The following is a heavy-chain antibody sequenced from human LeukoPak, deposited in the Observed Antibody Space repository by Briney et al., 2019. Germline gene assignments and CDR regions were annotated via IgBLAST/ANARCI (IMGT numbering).Heavy chain of an antibody. CDR3: ARALFLAGGNYYYYMDV. CDR2: IYTGGST. D-gene: IGHD3-16*01. V-gene: IGHV4-4*07. J-gene: IGHJ6*03. CDR1: GGSISSYY. Sequence: SETLSLTCTVSGGSISSYYWSWIRQPAGKGLEWIGRIYTGGSTNYNPSLKSRVTMSVDTSKNQFSLKLSSVTAADTAVYYCARALFLAGGNYYYYMDVWGKGTTVTVSS.